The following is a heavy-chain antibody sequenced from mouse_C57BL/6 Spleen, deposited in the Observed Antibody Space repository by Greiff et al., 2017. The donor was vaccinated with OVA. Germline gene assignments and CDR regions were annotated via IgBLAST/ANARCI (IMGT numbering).Heavy chain of an antibody. Sequence: QVQLKESGPELVKPGASVKISCKASGYAFSSSWMNWVKQRPGKGLEWIGRFYPGGGDTNYNGKFKGKATLTADKSSSTAYMQLSSLTSEDSAVYFCAREGLYPYFDYWGQGTTLTVSS. CDR3: AREGLYPYFDY. J-gene: IGHJ2*01. V-gene: IGHV1-82*01. D-gene: IGHD3-1*01. CDR2: FYPGGGDT. CDR1: GYAFSSSW.